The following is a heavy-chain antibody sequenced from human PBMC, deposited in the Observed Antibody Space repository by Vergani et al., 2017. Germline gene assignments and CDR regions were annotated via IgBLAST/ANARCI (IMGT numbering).Heavy chain of an antibody. CDR3: ARELSYYYGSGSDDYNPYYYEGMDV. V-gene: IGHV4-61*02. J-gene: IGHJ6*02. D-gene: IGHD3-10*01. CDR2: VYTSGMT. CDR1: GGSINTGAYY. Sequence: QVQLQESGPRLVRPSQTLSLTCTVSGGSINTGAYYWSWIRQPAVKGLEWIGRVYTSGMTNYNPSLKSRVTILVDRSKSQLSLKLTSVTAGDTAVYFCARELSYYYGSGSDDYNPYYYEGMDVLGPGTTVNVSS.